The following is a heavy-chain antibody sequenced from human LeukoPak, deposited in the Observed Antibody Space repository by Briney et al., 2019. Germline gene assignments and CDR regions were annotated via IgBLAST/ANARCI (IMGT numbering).Heavy chain of an antibody. CDR3: GNQCSGGICPEN. Sequence: GGPLRLSCAASGFRFTRYWMTWVRQAPGKGLEWVGNIGQDGSVKNYADSVKGRFTISRDNAKNSVFLQMNSLRAEDTAFYYCGNQCSGGICPENWGRGTMVTVSS. J-gene: IGHJ4*02. CDR2: IGQDGSVK. V-gene: IGHV3-7*01. CDR1: GFRFTRYW. D-gene: IGHD2-15*01.